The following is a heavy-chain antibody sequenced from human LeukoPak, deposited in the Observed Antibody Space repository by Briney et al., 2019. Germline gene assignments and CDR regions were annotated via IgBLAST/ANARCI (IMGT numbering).Heavy chain of an antibody. Sequence: GGSLRLSCAVSGFTFSSYWMHWVRQAPGKGVVWVSRINSDGRSTSYADSVKGRFTISRDNAKNTLYLQMNSLRAEDTAVYYCARVRGYSYYGGYYYYMDVWGKGTTVTVSS. D-gene: IGHD5-18*01. CDR2: INSDGRST. CDR3: ARVRGYSYYGGYYYYMDV. V-gene: IGHV3-74*01. CDR1: GFTFSSYW. J-gene: IGHJ6*03.